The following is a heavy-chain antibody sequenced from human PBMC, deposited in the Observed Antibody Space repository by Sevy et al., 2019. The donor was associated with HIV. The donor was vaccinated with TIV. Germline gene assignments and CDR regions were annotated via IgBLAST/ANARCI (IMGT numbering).Heavy chain of an antibody. CDR3: ARAGVGRCSSTSCPPFYDGMDV. D-gene: IGHD2-2*01. CDR1: GFTFSSYA. J-gene: IGHJ6*02. V-gene: IGHV3-30*04. CDR2: ISYDGSNK. Sequence: GGSLRLSCAASGFTFSSYAMHWVRQAPGKGLEWVAVISYDGSNKYYADSVKGRFTISRDNSKNTLYLQMISLRAEDTAVYYCARAGVGRCSSTSCPPFYDGMDVWGQGTTVTVSS.